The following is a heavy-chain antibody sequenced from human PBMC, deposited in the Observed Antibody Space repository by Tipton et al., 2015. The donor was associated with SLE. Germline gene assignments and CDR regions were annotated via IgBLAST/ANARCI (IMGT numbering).Heavy chain of an antibody. Sequence: TLSLTCAVYGGSFSGYYWSWIRQPPGKGLEWIGEINHSGSTNYNPSLKSRVTISVDTSKNQFSLKLSSVTAADTAVYYCARGSWNPTFDYWGQGTLVTVSS. V-gene: IGHV4-34*01. CDR2: INHSGST. CDR3: ARGSWNPTFDY. J-gene: IGHJ4*02. CDR1: GGSFSGYY. D-gene: IGHD1-1*01.